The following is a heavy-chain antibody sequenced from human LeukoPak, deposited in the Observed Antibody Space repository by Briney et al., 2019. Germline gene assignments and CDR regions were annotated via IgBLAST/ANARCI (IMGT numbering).Heavy chain of an antibody. V-gene: IGHV4-59*06. D-gene: IGHD5-18*01. J-gene: IGHJ4*02. CDR3: ARLDTANIDFDY. Sequence: SETLSLTCTVSGGSISSYYWSWIRQHPGKGLEWIGYIYYSGSTYYNPSLKSRVTISVDTSKNQFSLKLSSVTAADTAVYYCARLDTANIDFDYWGQGTLVTVSS. CDR1: GGSISSYY. CDR2: IYYSGST.